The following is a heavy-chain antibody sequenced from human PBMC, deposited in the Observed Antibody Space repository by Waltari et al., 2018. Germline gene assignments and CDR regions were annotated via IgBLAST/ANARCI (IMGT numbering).Heavy chain of an antibody. CDR1: GGSFSGYY. V-gene: IGHV4-34*01. Sequence: QVQLQQWGAGLLKPSETLSLTCAVYGGSFSGYYWSWIRQPPGKGLEWIGEINHSGSTNYNPSLKSRVTISVDTSKNQFSLKLSSVTAADTAVYYCASRFYDFWSGYSDYLGQGTLVTVSS. CDR3: ASRFYDFWSGYSDY. J-gene: IGHJ4*02. CDR2: INHSGST. D-gene: IGHD3-3*01.